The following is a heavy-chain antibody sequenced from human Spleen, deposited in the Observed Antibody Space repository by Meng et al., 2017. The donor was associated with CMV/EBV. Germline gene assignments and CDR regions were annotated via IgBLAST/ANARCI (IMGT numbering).Heavy chain of an antibody. Sequence: GESLKISCAASGFTFSSYWMSWVRQAPGKGLVWVSRINSDGSSTSYADSVKGRFTISRDNSKNTLYLQMNSLRAEDTAIYYCARVKATAVNNDAFDIWGQGTMVTVSS. V-gene: IGHV3-74*01. CDR2: INSDGSST. D-gene: IGHD4-11*01. CDR3: ARVKATAVNNDAFDI. J-gene: IGHJ3*02. CDR1: GFTFSSYW.